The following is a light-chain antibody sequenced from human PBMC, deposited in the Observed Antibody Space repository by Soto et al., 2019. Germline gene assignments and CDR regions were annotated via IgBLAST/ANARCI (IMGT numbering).Light chain of an antibody. V-gene: IGLV1-40*01. CDR2: ANS. J-gene: IGLJ2*01. CDR3: QSYDTSLSVV. CDR1: SSNIGAGYD. Sequence: QSALTQPPSVSGAPGQRVTISGTGSSSNIGAGYDVHWYQQLPGTAPKLLMYANSNRPSGVPDRFSGSKSGTSASLAITGLQAEDEADYYCQSYDTSLSVVFGGGTKLTVL.